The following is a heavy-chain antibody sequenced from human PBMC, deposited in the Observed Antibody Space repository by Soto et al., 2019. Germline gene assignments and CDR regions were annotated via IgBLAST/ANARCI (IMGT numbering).Heavy chain of an antibody. D-gene: IGHD2-15*01. CDR1: GFTFSSYA. CDR2: ISGSGGST. J-gene: IGHJ4*02. CDR3: AKDRQEYCSGGSCPWGYFDY. V-gene: IGHV3-23*01. Sequence: GGSLRLSCAASGFTFSSYAMSWVRQAPGKGLEWVSAISGSGGSTYYADSVKGRFTISRDNSKNTLYLQMNSLRAEDTAVYYCAKDRQEYCSGGSCPWGYFDYWGQGTLVTVSS.